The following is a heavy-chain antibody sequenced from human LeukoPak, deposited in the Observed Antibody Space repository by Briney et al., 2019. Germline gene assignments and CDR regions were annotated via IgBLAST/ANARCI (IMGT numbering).Heavy chain of an antibody. V-gene: IGHV3-23*01. D-gene: IGHD1-26*01. Sequence: GGSLRLSCAASGFTFSSYAMSWVRQAPGKGLEXVSAISGSGGSTYYADSVKGRFTISRDNSKNTLYLQMNSLRAEDTAVYYCAISRYSGSYPFDYWGQGTLVTVSS. CDR3: AISRYSGSYPFDY. CDR2: ISGSGGST. J-gene: IGHJ4*02. CDR1: GFTFSSYA.